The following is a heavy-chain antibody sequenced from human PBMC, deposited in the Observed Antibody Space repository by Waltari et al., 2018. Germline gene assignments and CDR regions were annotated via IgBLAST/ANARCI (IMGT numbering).Heavy chain of an antibody. CDR3: ARGDPYDFWSGINWFDP. CDR2: IYYSGST. V-gene: IGHV4-39*07. CDR1: VGSISSSSYY. Sequence: QLQLQESGPGLVTPSATLSLTCTVSVGSISSSSYYCGWIRQPPGKGLEWIGSIYYSGSTYYNPSLKSRVTISVDTSKNQFSLKLSSVTAADTAVYYCARGDPYDFWSGINWFDPWGQGTLVTVSS. J-gene: IGHJ5*02. D-gene: IGHD3-3*01.